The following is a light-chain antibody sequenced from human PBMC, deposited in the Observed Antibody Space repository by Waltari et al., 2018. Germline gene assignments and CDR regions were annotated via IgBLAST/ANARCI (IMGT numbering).Light chain of an antibody. Sequence: QSALTQPASVSGSPGQSITISCTGASGVIGSYYYVSWYQQHPGNAPKLVIFDVNNGPSGVSNRFSASVSGNTASLTISGLQAEDEADYYCSSYTKDTRIFGGGTKLTVL. CDR3: SSYTKDTRI. CDR1: SGVIGSYYY. V-gene: IGLV2-14*03. CDR2: DVN. J-gene: IGLJ2*01.